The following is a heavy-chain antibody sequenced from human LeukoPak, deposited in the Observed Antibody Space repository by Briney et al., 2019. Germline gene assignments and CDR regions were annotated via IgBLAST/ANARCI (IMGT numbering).Heavy chain of an antibody. CDR1: GFTFSSYA. CDR3: AKSFHSSGWFYYYGMDV. D-gene: IGHD6-19*01. Sequence: PGGSLRLSCAASGFTFSSYAMSWVRQAPGKGLEWVSVISGSGGSTYYADSVKGRFAISRDNSKNTLDLQMNSLRAEDTAIYYCAKSFHSSGWFYYYGMDVWGQGPRSPSP. J-gene: IGHJ6*02. CDR2: ISGSGGST. V-gene: IGHV3-23*01.